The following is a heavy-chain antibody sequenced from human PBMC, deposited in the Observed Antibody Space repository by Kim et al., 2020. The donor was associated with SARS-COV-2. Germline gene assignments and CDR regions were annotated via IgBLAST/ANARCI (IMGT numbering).Heavy chain of an antibody. Sequence: GGSLRPSCAASGFTFSDYYMSWIRQAPGKGLEWVSYISSSSSYTNYADSVKGRFTISRDNAKNSLYLQMNSLRAEDTAVYYCARGWRAIARSGAGYWGQGTLVTVSS. J-gene: IGHJ4*02. CDR3: ARGWRAIARSGAGY. CDR1: GFTFSDYY. D-gene: IGHD3-3*01. V-gene: IGHV3-11*05. CDR2: ISSSSSYT.